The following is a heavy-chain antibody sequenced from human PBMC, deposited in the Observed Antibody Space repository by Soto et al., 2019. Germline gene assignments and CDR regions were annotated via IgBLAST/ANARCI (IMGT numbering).Heavy chain of an antibody. D-gene: IGHD3-22*01. CDR3: VRDGLDYYDTERLYFDK. Sequence: GGSLRLSCAASGFTFSSYSMNWVRQAPGKGLEWVSSISSSSSYIYYADSVKGRFTISRDNAKNSLYLQMNSLRAGDTATYYCVRDGLDYYDTERLYFDKWGQGTLVTVSS. CDR1: GFTFSSYS. V-gene: IGHV3-21*01. CDR2: ISSSSSYI. J-gene: IGHJ4*02.